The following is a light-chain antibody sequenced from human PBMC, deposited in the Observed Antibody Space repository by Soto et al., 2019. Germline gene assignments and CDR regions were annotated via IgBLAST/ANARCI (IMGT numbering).Light chain of an antibody. CDR2: GAS. Sequence: EIVMTQSPATLSVSPGERATLSCRSSENIYTNLAWYQQKPGQAPRLLFYGASTRATGLPARFSGTGSGTEFTLTISSLQSEDFAVYYCQQYNNWPPITFGQGTRLETK. CDR1: ENIYTN. V-gene: IGKV3-15*01. CDR3: QQYNNWPPIT. J-gene: IGKJ5*01.